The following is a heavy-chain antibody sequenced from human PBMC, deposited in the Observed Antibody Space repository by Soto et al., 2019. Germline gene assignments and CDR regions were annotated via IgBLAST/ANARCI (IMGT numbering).Heavy chain of an antibody. CDR2: IYYSGIT. Sequence: PSETLSLTCTVYGGSIGSGGYYWSWIRQHPGKGPEWIGYIYYSGITYYNPSLKSRVTISVDTSKNQFSLKLSSVTAADTAVYYCARSPGYYFDYWGQGTLVTVSS. CDR3: ARSPGYYFDY. J-gene: IGHJ4*02. CDR1: GGSIGSGGYY. V-gene: IGHV4-31*03.